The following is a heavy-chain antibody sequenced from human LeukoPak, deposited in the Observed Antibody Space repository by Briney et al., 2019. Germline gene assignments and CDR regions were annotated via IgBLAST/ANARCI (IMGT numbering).Heavy chain of an antibody. CDR1: GFTFSSYW. V-gene: IGHV3-74*01. CDR3: VRVVKWFPGKVDAFDI. CDR2: INSDGSST. D-gene: IGHD3-22*01. J-gene: IGHJ3*02. Sequence: PGGSLRLSCAASGFTFSSYWMHWVRQAPGKGLVWVSRINSDGSSTSYADSVKGRFTISRDNAKNTLYLQMNSLRAEDTAVYYCVRVVKWFPGKVDAFDIWGQGTMVTVSS.